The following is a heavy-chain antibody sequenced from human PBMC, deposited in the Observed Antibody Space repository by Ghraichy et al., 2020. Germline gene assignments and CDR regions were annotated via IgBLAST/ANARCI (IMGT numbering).Heavy chain of an antibody. J-gene: IGHJ4*02. V-gene: IGHV3-33*01. D-gene: IGHD3-22*01. CDR1: GFTFSSYG. Sequence: GESLNISCAASGFTFSSYGMHWVRQAPGKGLEWVAVIWYDGSNKYYADSVKGRFTISRDNSKNTLYLQMNSLRAEDTAVYYCALSDSSGSLDYWGQGTLVTVSS. CDR3: ALSDSSGSLDY. CDR2: IWYDGSNK.